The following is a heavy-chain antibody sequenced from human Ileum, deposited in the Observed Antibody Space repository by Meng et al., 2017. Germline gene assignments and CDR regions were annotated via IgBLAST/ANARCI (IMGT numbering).Heavy chain of an antibody. D-gene: IGHD3-3*01. J-gene: IGHJ4*02. CDR2: TYYRSKWYS. Sequence: QVQMQQSVPGLVKPSQYLLLTWAASGGSVSSNIAAWNWIRQSSLRGLEWLGRTYYRSKWYSEYAVYVKSRISITPDTSKNQFSLQMNSVTPEDTAVYYCASGSGSLDYWGPGTLVTVSS. CDR1: GGSVSSNIAA. V-gene: IGHV6-1*01. CDR3: ASGSGSLDY.